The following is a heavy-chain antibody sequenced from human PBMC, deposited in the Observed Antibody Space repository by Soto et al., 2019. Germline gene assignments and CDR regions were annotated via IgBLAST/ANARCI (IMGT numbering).Heavy chain of an antibody. CDR1: GCTFTGYG. J-gene: IGHJ4*02. D-gene: IGHD6-13*01. V-gene: IGHV1-18*04. CDR2: ISADNGNT. Sequence: SVKVSFRSSGCTFTGYGISWVRQAPGQGLEWMGWISADNGNTNYAGKFQGRVTMTTDKSTATAFMDLRSLTSDDTAMDYWARDFFRAIAAGTFDFWGQGTLVTVSS. CDR3: ARDFFRAIAAGTFDF.